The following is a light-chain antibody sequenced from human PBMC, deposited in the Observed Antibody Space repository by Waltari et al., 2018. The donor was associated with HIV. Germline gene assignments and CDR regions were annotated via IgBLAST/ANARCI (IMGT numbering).Light chain of an antibody. CDR2: AAS. Sequence: DIRMTQSPSSLSASVGDRVTITCRASQSISSHLNWYQQQPGKTPKLLIYAASSLQSGVPLRFSGSGSGTDFTLTITSLQPEDVATYYCQQSYTIPCTFGQGTKLDIQ. V-gene: IGKV1-39*01. CDR3: QQSYTIPCT. CDR1: QSISSH. J-gene: IGKJ2*02.